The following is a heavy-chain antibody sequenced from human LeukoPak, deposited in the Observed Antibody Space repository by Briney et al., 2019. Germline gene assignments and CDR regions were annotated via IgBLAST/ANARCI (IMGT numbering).Heavy chain of an antibody. J-gene: IGHJ5*02. CDR2: IYYSGST. V-gene: IGHV4-39*01. D-gene: IGHD3-10*01. CDR3: ARQGGAGGVLWFGELRGWFDP. Sequence: SETLSLTCTVSGSSISSSSYYWGWIRQPPGKGLEWIGSIYYSGSTYYNPSLKSRVTISVDTSKNQFSLKLSSVTAADTAVYYCARQGGAGGVLWFGELRGWFDPWGQGTLVTVSS. CDR1: GSSISSSSYY.